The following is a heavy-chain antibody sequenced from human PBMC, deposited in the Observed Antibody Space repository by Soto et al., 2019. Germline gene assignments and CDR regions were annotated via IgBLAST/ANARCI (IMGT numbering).Heavy chain of an antibody. CDR1: GGSISSSSYY. CDR3: ASSRGDTAMVTGY. Sequence: QRQLQESGPGLVKPSETLSLTCTVSGGSISSSSYYWGWIRQPPGKGLEWIGSIYYSGSTYYNPSLKSRVTISVDTSKNQFSLKLSSVTAADTAVYYCASSRGDTAMVTGYWGQGTLVTVSS. V-gene: IGHV4-39*01. D-gene: IGHD5-18*01. J-gene: IGHJ4*02. CDR2: IYYSGST.